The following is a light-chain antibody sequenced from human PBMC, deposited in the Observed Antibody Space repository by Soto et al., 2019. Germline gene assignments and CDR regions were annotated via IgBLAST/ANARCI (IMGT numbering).Light chain of an antibody. CDR3: QQYNNWPPFT. V-gene: IGKV3-15*01. Sequence: FITQSPATLSGAPSPTAXISSRPSQSVSTTVAWYHQKPGQAPRLLVYGASTRATGIPARFSGSGSGTEFTLTISSLQSEDFAVYHCQQYNNWPPFTFGPGTKVDIK. J-gene: IGKJ3*01. CDR1: QSVSTT. CDR2: GAS.